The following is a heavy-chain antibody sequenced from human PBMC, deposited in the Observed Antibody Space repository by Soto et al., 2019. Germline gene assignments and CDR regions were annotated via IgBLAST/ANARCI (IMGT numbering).Heavy chain of an antibody. V-gene: IGHV1-24*01. CDR1: GYTLTELS. Sequence: ASVKVSCKVSGYTLTELSMHWVRQAPGKGLEWMGGFDPEDGETIYAQKFQGRVTMTEDTSTDTAYMELSSLRSEDTAVYYCATDAGKTYYDSSGYYYASFDSWGQGSLVTVSS. CDR2: FDPEDGET. J-gene: IGHJ4*02. CDR3: ATDAGKTYYDSSGYYYASFDS. D-gene: IGHD3-22*01.